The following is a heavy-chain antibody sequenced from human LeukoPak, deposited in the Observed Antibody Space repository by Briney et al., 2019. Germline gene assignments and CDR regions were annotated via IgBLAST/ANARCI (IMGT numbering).Heavy chain of an antibody. D-gene: IGHD3-22*01. J-gene: IGHJ5*02. CDR3: ARDRYYYDSSGYSNWFDP. Sequence: PSETLSLTCTVSGGSINSGSYCWSWIRQSAGKGLEWIGHIHISGSTNYNPSLKSRVTISVDTSKNQFSLKLSSVTAADTAVYYCARDRYYYDSSGYSNWFDPWGQGTLVTVSS. CDR1: GGSINSGSYC. CDR2: IHISGST. V-gene: IGHV4-61*10.